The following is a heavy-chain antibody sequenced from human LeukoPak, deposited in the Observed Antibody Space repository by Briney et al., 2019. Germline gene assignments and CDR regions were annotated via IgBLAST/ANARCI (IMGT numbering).Heavy chain of an antibody. D-gene: IGHD2/OR15-2a*01. V-gene: IGHV4-39*02. Sequence: SETLSLTCTVSGGSISSSSYYWGWIRQPPGKGLEWIGTIYYSGTTYYNPSLKSRVTISADTSKNHFSLKLSSVTAADTAVYYCARPGLSYYYMDVWGKGTTVTVSS. CDR2: IYYSGTT. J-gene: IGHJ6*03. CDR3: ARPGLSYYYMDV. CDR1: GGSISSSSYY.